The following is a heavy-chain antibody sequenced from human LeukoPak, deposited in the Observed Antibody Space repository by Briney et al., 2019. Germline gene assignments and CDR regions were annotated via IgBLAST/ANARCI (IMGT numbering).Heavy chain of an antibody. V-gene: IGHV1-18*01. Sequence: ASVNVPYQDCGYTFTSYGISLVGQAPGPPLEWMGWISAYNGNTNYAQKLQGRVTMTTDTSTSSAYMELRSLTSDDTAVYYCARASGGYCSSTSCYAFDYWGQGALVAVSS. J-gene: IGHJ4*02. CDR2: ISAYNGNT. D-gene: IGHD2-2*01. CDR3: ARASGGYCSSTSCYAFDY. CDR1: GYTFTSYG.